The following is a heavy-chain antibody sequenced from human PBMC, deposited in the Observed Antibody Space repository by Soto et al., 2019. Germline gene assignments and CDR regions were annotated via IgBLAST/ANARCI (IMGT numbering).Heavy chain of an antibody. CDR1: GGSITSGGYY. CDR2: VYSSGRT. V-gene: IGHV4-31*03. D-gene: IGHD5-12*01. J-gene: IGHJ3*02. CDR3: ARDHNGFNKAFDM. Sequence: QLQLQESGPGLVRPSQTLSLTCSVSGGSITSGGYYWGWIRQLPGKGLEWVAYVYSSGRTYYNPSLESRLSISLDTSKNQFSLILRSVTVADTAIYYCARDHNGFNKAFDMWGQGAMVTVSS.